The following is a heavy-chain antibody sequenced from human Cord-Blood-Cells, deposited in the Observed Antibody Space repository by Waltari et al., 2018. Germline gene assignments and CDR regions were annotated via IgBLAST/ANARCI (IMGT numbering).Heavy chain of an antibody. CDR2: IKHSGST. CDR1: GGSFSGYY. Sequence: QVQLQQWGAGLLKPSETLSLTCAVYGGSFSGYYWSWIRQPPGKGLEWIGEIKHSGSTNYSPSLKSRVTISVDTSKNQFSLRLSSVTAADTAVYYCARVAVITIFGVVSNDAFDIWGQGTMVTVSS. D-gene: IGHD3-3*01. CDR3: ARVAVITIFGVVSNDAFDI. V-gene: IGHV4-34*01. J-gene: IGHJ3*02.